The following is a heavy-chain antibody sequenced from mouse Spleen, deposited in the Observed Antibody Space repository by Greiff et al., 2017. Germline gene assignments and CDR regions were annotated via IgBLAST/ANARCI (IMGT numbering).Heavy chain of an antibody. V-gene: IGHV1-69*01. CDR3: ANYYDGSYGFAY. J-gene: IGHJ3*01. Sequence: QVQLQQPGAELVMPGASVKLSCKASGYTFTSYWMHWVKQRPGQGLEWIGEIDPSDSYTNYNQKFKGKATLTVDKSSSTAYMQLSSLTSEDSAVYYCANYYDGSYGFAYWGQGTLVTVSA. D-gene: IGHD1-1*01. CDR2: IDPSDSYT. CDR1: GYTFTSYW.